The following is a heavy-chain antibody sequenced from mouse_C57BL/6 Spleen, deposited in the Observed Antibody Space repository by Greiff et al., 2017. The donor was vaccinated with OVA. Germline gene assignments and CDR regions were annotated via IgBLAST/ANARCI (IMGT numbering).Heavy chain of an antibody. J-gene: IGHJ2*01. V-gene: IGHV1-69*01. CDR3: ARSGLLFDY. D-gene: IGHD2-3*01. CDR2: IDPSDSYT. CDR1: GYTFTSYW. Sequence: QVQLQQPGAELVMPGASVKLSCTASGYTFTSYWMHWVKQRPGQGLEWIGEIDPSDSYTNYNQKFKGKTTLTVDKSSSTAYMQLSSLTSEDTAVYYCARSGLLFDYWGQGTTLTVSS.